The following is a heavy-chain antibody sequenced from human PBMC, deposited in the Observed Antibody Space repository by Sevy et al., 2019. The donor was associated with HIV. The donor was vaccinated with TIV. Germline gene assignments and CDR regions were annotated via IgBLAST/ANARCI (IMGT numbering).Heavy chain of an antibody. D-gene: IGHD1-26*01. J-gene: IGHJ4*02. V-gene: IGHV3-23*01. CDR2: ISGSDGST. Sequence: GGSPRLSCVVSGFTFSSYAMSWVRQAPGKGLEWVSLISGSDGSTYYADAVKGRFTISRDSSKNTLYLQMNSLRAEDTAIYYCAKHLGGTYRGDFDYWGQGTLVTVSS. CDR1: GFTFSSYA. CDR3: AKHLGGTYRGDFDY.